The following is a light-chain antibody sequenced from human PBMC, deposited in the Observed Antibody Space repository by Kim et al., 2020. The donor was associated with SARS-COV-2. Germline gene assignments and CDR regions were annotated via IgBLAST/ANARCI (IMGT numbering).Light chain of an antibody. V-gene: IGLV3-19*01. J-gene: IGLJ3*02. CDR1: SRRNYY. Sequence: SSELTQDPAVSVALGQTVRLTCQGDSRRNYYATWYQQRPGQAPVLVLYGKYNRPSGIPDRFSGSASGNTAPLTITGAQAEDEADYYCNSRDRSGDHVVFG. CDR2: GKY. CDR3: NSRDRSGDHVV.